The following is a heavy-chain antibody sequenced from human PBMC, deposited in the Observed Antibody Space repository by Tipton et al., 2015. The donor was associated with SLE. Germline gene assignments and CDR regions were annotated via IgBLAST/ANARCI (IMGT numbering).Heavy chain of an antibody. CDR2: ISYSGST. J-gene: IGHJ4*02. Sequence: TLSLTCTVSGGSISSYYWSWIRQPPGKGLEWIGYISYSGSTDYNPSLKSRVTISVDTSENQFSLKLSSVTAADTAAYYCARGVLRPFDYWGQGTLVTVSS. D-gene: IGHD1-1*01. V-gene: IGHV4-59*12. CDR1: GGSISSYY. CDR3: ARGVLRPFDY.